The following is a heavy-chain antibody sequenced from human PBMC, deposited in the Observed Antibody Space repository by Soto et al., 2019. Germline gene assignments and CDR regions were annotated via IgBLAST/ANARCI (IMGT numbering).Heavy chain of an antibody. V-gene: IGHV3-74*01. Sequence: GGSLRLSCAASGFTFSSYWMHWVRQAPGKGLVWVSRINSDGSSTSYADSVKGRFTISRDNAKNTLYLQMNSLRAEDTAVYYCATTVQPNPPAIAARPSWFDPWGQGTLVTVSS. D-gene: IGHD6-6*01. CDR1: GFTFSSYW. CDR2: INSDGSST. CDR3: ATTVQPNPPAIAARPSWFDP. J-gene: IGHJ5*02.